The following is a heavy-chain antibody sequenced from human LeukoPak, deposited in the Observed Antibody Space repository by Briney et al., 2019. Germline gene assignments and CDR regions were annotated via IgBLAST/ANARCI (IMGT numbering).Heavy chain of an antibody. V-gene: IGHV3-48*03. CDR3: AKTAAVGYYYMDV. CDR1: GFTFRDHE. Sequence: QTGGSLRLSCAASGFTFRDHEMNWGRQAPGKGLEWVSYISTSGSTIYYTDSVKGRFTISKDNSKNTLYLQMNSLSAEDTAVYYCAKTAAVGYYYMDVWGKGTTVTVSS. CDR2: ISTSGSTI. J-gene: IGHJ6*03. D-gene: IGHD6-13*01.